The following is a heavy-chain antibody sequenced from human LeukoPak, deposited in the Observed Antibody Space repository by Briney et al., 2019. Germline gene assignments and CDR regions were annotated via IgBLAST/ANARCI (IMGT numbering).Heavy chain of an antibody. CDR1: GESFSGYY. J-gene: IGHJ4*02. Sequence: SETLSLTCAVYGESFSGYYWSWIRQPPGKGLEWIGEINHSGSTNYNPSLKSRVTISVDTSKNQFSLKLSSVTAADTAVYYCARFRRIAAAGTEYYFDYWGQGTLVTVSS. CDR2: INHSGST. CDR3: ARFRRIAAAGTEYYFDY. V-gene: IGHV4-34*01. D-gene: IGHD6-13*01.